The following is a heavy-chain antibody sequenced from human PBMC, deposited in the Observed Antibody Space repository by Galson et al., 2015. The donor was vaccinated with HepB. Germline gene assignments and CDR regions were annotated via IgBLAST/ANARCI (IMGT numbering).Heavy chain of an antibody. D-gene: IGHD5-24*01. V-gene: IGHV3-33*01. Sequence: SLRLSCAASGFTFSSYGMHWVRQAPGKGLEWVAVIWYDGSNKYYADSVKGRFTISRDNSKNTLYLQMNSLRAEDTAVYYCARDGYNTALDYWGQRTLVTVSS. CDR1: GFTFSSYG. CDR3: ARDGYNTALDY. J-gene: IGHJ4*02. CDR2: IWYDGSNK.